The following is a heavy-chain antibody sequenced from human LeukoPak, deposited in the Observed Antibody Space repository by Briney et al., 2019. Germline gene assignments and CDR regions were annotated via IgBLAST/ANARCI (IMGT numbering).Heavy chain of an antibody. Sequence: GGSLRLSCAASGFTFSSYAMHWVRQAPGKGLEWVAVISYDGSNKYYADSVKGRFTISRDNSKNTLYLQMNSLRAEDTVVYYCARLGGLRRTTPFDYWGQGTLVTVSS. V-gene: IGHV3-30*04. J-gene: IGHJ4*02. CDR3: ARLGGLRRTTPFDY. CDR2: ISYDGSNK. CDR1: GFTFSSYA. D-gene: IGHD3-10*01.